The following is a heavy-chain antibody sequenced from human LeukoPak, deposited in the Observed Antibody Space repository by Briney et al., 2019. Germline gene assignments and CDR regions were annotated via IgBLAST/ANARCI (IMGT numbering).Heavy chain of an antibody. Sequence: SETLSLTCTVSGGSISSYYWSWIRKPPGKGLEWIGYIYYSGSTNYNPSLKSRVTISVDTSKNQFSLKLSSVTAADTAVYYCAREIEMATIDYWGQGTLVTVSS. D-gene: IGHD5-24*01. V-gene: IGHV4-59*01. J-gene: IGHJ4*02. CDR2: IYYSGST. CDR1: GGSISSYY. CDR3: AREIEMATIDY.